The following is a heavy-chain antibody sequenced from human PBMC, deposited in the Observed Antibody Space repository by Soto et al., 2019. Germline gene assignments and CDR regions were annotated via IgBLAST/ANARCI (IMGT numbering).Heavy chain of an antibody. Sequence: GGSLTLSCVPCGFTCNSYSMHWVRQAPGKGLEFVSAISYNGGSTYYANSVKGRFTISRDDSKNTLYLHMGSLRAEDMAVYYCARVGSGSRLDYWGQGT. CDR1: GFTCNSYS. CDR2: ISYNGGST. V-gene: IGHV3-64*01. CDR3: ARVGSGSRLDY. D-gene: IGHD6-19*01. J-gene: IGHJ4*02.